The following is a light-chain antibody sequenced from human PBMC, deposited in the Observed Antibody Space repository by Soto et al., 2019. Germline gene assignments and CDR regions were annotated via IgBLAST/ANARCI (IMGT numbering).Light chain of an antibody. Sequence: DIQMTQSPSSLSASVGDRVTITCRASQGISSYLAWYQQKPGKAPQLLIYAASTLQSGVPSRFSGGGSGTDFTLTISSLQPEDVATYYCQNHYNAPRTFGPGTKVEIK. CDR2: AAS. J-gene: IGKJ1*01. CDR1: QGISSY. V-gene: IGKV1-27*01. CDR3: QNHYNAPRT.